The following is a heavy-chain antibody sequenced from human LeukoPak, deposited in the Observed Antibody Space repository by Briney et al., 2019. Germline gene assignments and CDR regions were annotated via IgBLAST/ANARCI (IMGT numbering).Heavy chain of an antibody. CDR2: IYYSGST. Sequence: SETLSLTCTVSGGSVSSGSYYWSWIRQPPGKGLEWIGYIYYSGSTNYNPSLKSRVTISVDTSKNQFSLKLSSVTAADTAVYYCARDGVVRGVIIIDYWGQGTLVTVSS. V-gene: IGHV4-61*01. CDR1: GGSVSSGSYY. CDR3: ARDGVVRGVIIIDY. J-gene: IGHJ4*02. D-gene: IGHD3-10*01.